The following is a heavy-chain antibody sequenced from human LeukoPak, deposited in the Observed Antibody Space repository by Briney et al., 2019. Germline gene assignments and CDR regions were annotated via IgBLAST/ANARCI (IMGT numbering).Heavy chain of an antibody. CDR3: ASLDTATIEYYFDY. Sequence: SETLSLTCTVSGYSISSGYYWGWIRQPPGKGLEWIGSIYHSGSTYYNPSLKSRVTISVDTSKNQFSLRLSSVTAADTAVYYCASLDTATIEYYFDYWGQGTLVTVSS. CDR1: GYSISSGYY. D-gene: IGHD5-18*01. CDR2: IYHSGST. J-gene: IGHJ4*02. V-gene: IGHV4-38-2*02.